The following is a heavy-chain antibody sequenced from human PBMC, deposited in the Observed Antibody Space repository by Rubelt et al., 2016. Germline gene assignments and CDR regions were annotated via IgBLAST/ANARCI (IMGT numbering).Heavy chain of an antibody. CDR3: TKHDYEDMIAY. D-gene: IGHD4-17*01. V-gene: IGHV3-73*02. Sequence: QVVENGGGLVQPGGSLRLSCAASGFTFGDSAMHWVRQASGKGLEWVGRIRTKANTYATTYAASVQGRFTISRDDSNNAAYLQMNSLRTEDTAVYYCTKHDYEDMIAYWGQGTLVTVSS. J-gene: IGHJ4*02. CDR2: IRTKANTYAT. CDR1: GFTFGDSA.